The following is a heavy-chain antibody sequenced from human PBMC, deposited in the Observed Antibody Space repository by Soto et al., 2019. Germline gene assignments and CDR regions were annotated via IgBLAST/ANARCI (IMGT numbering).Heavy chain of an antibody. V-gene: IGHV4-34*01. CDR3: ARGANINYDFWSGYYFPLDYYYYYYMDV. Sequence: SETLSLTCAVYGGSFSGYYWSWIRQPPGKGLEWIGEISHSGSTNYNPSLKSRVTISVDTSKNQFSLKLSSVTAADTAVYYCARGANINYDFWSGYYFPLDYYYYYYMDVWGKGTTVTVSS. J-gene: IGHJ6*03. D-gene: IGHD3-3*01. CDR1: GGSFSGYY. CDR2: ISHSGST.